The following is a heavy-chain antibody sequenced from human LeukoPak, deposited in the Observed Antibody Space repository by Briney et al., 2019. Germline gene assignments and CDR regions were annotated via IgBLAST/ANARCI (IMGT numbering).Heavy chain of an antibody. J-gene: IGHJ4*02. CDR1: GYTFIGHY. CDR3: ASNYCSSTSCYELFDY. D-gene: IGHD2-2*01. Sequence: ASVKVSCKTSGYTFIGHYIHWVRQAPGQGLEWMGWINPKNGGANYAPRFRGRVTMTRDRSTSTVYMELTRLTSDDTAVYYCASNYCSSTSCYELFDYWGQGTLVTVSS. CDR2: INPKNGGA. V-gene: IGHV1-2*07.